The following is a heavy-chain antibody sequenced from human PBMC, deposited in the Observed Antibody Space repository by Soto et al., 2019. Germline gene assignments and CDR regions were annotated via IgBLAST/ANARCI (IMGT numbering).Heavy chain of an antibody. CDR1: GGSISSGGYY. J-gene: IGHJ5*02. Sequence: SETLSLTCTVSGGSISSGGYYWSWIRQHPGKGLEWIGYIYYSGSTYYNPSLKSRVTISVDTSKNQFSLKLSSVTAADTAVYYCARWYSSSWYFDPWGQGTLVTVSS. CDR3: ARWYSSSWYFDP. CDR2: IYYSGST. V-gene: IGHV4-31*03. D-gene: IGHD6-13*01.